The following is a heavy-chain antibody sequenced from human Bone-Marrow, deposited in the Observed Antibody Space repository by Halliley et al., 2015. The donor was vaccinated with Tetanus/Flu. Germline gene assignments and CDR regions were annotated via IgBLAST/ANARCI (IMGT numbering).Heavy chain of an antibody. CDR1: GFTFSSFA. CDR3: TKDRFGRESSSGV. CDR2: ISYDGDNK. Sequence: SLRLSCAASGFTFSSFAMHWVRQAPGKGLEWVALISYDGDNKSYADSVKGRFTVSRDNSKNTLYLLMNSLRAEDTAVYYCTKDRFGRESSSGVWGQGTLVTVSS. V-gene: IGHV3-30*18. J-gene: IGHJ4*02. D-gene: IGHD6-6*01.